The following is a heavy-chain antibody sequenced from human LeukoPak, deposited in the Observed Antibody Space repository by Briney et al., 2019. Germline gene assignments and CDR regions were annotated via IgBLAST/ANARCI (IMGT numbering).Heavy chain of an antibody. CDR1: GGSISSYY. D-gene: IGHD6-13*01. CDR2: IYYSGST. Sequence: SETLPLTCTVSGGSISSYYWSWIRQPPGKGLEWIGYIYYSGSTNYNPSLKSRVTISVDTSKNQFSLKLSSVTAADTAVYYCARGEIAAAFDYWGQGTLVTVSS. CDR3: ARGEIAAAFDY. J-gene: IGHJ4*02. V-gene: IGHV4-59*01.